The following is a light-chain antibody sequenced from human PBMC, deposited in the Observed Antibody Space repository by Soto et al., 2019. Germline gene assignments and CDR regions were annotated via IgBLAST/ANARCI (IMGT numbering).Light chain of an antibody. CDR3: QQYNDRPPIT. CDR1: QGVTTN. J-gene: IGKJ5*01. V-gene: IGKV3-15*01. Sequence: EIVMKQSPATLSVSTGERATLSCRAGQGVTTNFAWYQQKSGQSPRLLIYDVSIRATGVPARFSGTGSETDFTLTISGLQSEDFAVYYCQQYNDRPPITFGQGTRLEI. CDR2: DVS.